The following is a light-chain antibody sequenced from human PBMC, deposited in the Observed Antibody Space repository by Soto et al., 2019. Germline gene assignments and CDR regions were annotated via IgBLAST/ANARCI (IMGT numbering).Light chain of an antibody. CDR2: DAS. J-gene: IGKJ3*01. CDR3: QQRSNWVT. Sequence: EIVLTQSPATLSLSPGERATLSCRASQSVSSYLAWYQQKPGQAPRLLIYDASNMATGIPARFSGSGSGTDFTLTSSSLEPEDVAVYYCQQRSNWVTFGPGTKVDIK. CDR1: QSVSSY. V-gene: IGKV3-11*01.